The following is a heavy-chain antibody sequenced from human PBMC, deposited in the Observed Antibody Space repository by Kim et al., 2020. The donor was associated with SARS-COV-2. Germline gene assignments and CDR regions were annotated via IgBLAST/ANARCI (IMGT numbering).Heavy chain of an antibody. Sequence: KYYAESVKGRVTSSRDSCKNSLYLQMNSLRDHDTAVYYCASIASIAVADYWGKGTLVTVSS. CDR2: K. D-gene: IGHD6-19*01. J-gene: IGHJ4*02. CDR3: ASIASIAVADY. V-gene: IGHV3-48*02.